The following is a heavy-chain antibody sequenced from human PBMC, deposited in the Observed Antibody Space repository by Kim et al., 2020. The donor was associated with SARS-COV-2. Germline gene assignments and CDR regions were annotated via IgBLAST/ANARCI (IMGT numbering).Heavy chain of an antibody. Sequence: GGSLRLSCAASGFTFSSYAMHWVRQAPGKGLEWVAVISYDGSNKYYADSVKGRFTISRDNSKNTLYLQMNSLRAEDTAVYYCARDGASNYDFWSGYYHVHWYFDLWGRGTLVTVSS. CDR3: ARDGASNYDFWSGYYHVHWYFDL. V-gene: IGHV3-30-3*01. CDR2: ISYDGSNK. J-gene: IGHJ2*01. D-gene: IGHD3-3*01. CDR1: GFTFSSYA.